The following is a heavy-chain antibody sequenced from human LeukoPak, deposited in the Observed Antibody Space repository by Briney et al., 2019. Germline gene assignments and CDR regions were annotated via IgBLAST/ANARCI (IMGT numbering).Heavy chain of an antibody. V-gene: IGHV3-7*04. CDR1: GFTFSSYW. Sequence: PGGSLRLSCAASGFTFSSYWMSWVRQAPGKGLEWVANIKQDGSEKYYVDSVKGRFTISRDNAKNSLYLQMNSLRAEDTAVYYCARGLNYDFWSGYSDYYYYYCMDVWGKGTTVTVSS. J-gene: IGHJ6*03. CDR2: IKQDGSEK. CDR3: ARGLNYDFWSGYSDYYYYYCMDV. D-gene: IGHD3-3*01.